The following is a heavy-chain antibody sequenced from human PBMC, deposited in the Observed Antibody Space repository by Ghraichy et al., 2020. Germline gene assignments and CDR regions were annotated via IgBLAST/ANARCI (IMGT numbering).Heavy chain of an antibody. CDR3: AKDNLDYYDSSGYYYGWGFFDY. Sequence: GESLNISCAASGFTFSSYAMSWVRQAPGKGLEWVSAISGSGGSTYYADSVKGRFTISRDNSKNTLYLQMNSLRAEDTAVYYCAKDNLDYYDSSGYYYGWGFFDYWGQGTLVAVSS. V-gene: IGHV3-23*01. J-gene: IGHJ4*02. CDR1: GFTFSSYA. D-gene: IGHD3-22*01. CDR2: ISGSGGST.